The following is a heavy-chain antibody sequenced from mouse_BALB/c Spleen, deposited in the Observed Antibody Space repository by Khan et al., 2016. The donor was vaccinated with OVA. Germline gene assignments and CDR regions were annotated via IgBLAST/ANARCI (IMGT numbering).Heavy chain of an antibody. CDR2: ISPGSGDT. CDR1: GYTFTDYY. J-gene: IGHJ3*01. Sequence: QVQLQQSGAELARPGASVKLSCKASGYTFTDYYINWVKQRTGQGLEWIGEISPGSGDTYYNERFKGKATLPADNSSSTAYMQLSSLTSEDSAVYFCARRNYFGYTLSYWGQGTLVTVSA. D-gene: IGHD1-2*01. CDR3: ARRNYFGYTLSY. V-gene: IGHV1-77*01.